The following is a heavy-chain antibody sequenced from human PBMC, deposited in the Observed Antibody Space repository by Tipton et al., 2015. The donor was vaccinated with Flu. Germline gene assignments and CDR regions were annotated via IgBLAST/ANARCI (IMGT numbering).Heavy chain of an antibody. CDR3: ARRTFSNYVSEPKNWFDF. J-gene: IGHJ5*01. Sequence: TLSLTCSVFGDSIGSRYYWAWIRQSPGKGLEWIGNVHQTGSTYYNPSLTSRVTIAVDRPRNQFSLRLTSVTAADTAVYFCARRTFSNYVSEPKNWFDFWGQGTLVTVSS. CDR2: VHQTGST. V-gene: IGHV4-38-2*01. CDR1: GDSIGSRYY. D-gene: IGHD4-11*01.